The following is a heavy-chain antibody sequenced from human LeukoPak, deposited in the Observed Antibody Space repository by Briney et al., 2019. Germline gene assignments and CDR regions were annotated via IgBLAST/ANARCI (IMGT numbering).Heavy chain of an antibody. CDR2: ISAYNGNT. J-gene: IGHJ4*02. CDR3: ARGGWQWLEPYYFDY. V-gene: IGHV1-18*04. CDR1: GYTFTGYY. Sequence: ASVKVSCKASGYTFTGYYMHWVRQAPGQGLEWMGWISAYNGNTNYAQKLQGRVTMTTDTSTSTAYMELRSLRSDDTAVYYCARGGWQWLEPYYFDYWGQGTLVTVSS. D-gene: IGHD6-19*01.